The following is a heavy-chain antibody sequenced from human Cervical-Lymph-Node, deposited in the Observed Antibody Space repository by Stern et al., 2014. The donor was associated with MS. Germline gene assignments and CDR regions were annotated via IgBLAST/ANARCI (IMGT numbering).Heavy chain of an antibody. V-gene: IGHV3-11*01. D-gene: IGHD6-13*01. CDR3: ARPGSSWGSGMDV. CDR1: GFTFSDYY. CDR2: ISSSGSTI. J-gene: IGHJ6*02. Sequence: VQLVESGGGLVKPGGSLRLSCAASGFTFSDYYMSWSRQAPGQGLEWVSFISSSGSTIYYADSVKGRFTISRDIANNSLYLQMNSLRAEDTAVYYCARPGSSWGSGMDVWGQGTTVTVSS.